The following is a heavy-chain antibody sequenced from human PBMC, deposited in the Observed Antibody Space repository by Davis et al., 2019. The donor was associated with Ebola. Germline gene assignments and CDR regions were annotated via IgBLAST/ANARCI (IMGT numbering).Heavy chain of an antibody. J-gene: IGHJ6*02. CDR3: AKSTAAHYYYGMDV. V-gene: IGHV3-33*06. Sequence: GESLKISCAASGFTFSSYGMHWVRQAPGKGLEWVAVIWYDGSNKYYADSVKGRFTISRDNSKNTLYLQMNSLRAEDTAVYYCAKSTAAHYYYGMDVWGQGTTVTVSS. CDR2: IWYDGSNK. CDR1: GFTFSSYG. D-gene: IGHD2-2*01.